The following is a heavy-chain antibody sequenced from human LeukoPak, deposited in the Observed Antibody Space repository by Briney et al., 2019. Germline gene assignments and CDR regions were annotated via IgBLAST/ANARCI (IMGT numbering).Heavy chain of an antibody. CDR1: GFTFSSYA. J-gene: IGHJ4*02. V-gene: IGHV3-30*01. Sequence: GGSLRLSCAASGFTFSSYAMHWVRQAPGKGLEWVAVISYDGSNKYYADSVKGRFTISRDNSKNTLYLQMNSLRAEDTAVYYCARAGRWLQFPRFDYWGQGTLDTVSS. CDR3: ARAGRWLQFPRFDY. D-gene: IGHD5-24*01. CDR2: ISYDGSNK.